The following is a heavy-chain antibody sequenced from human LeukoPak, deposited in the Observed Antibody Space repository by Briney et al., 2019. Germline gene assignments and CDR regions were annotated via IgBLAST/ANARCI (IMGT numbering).Heavy chain of an antibody. D-gene: IGHD2-2*01. CDR3: AKTPYSTSPYYYFDY. Sequence: PGGSLRLSCAATGFTFDDYAIHWVRQAPGKGLEWVSGISWNSGSIDYGDSVKGRFTISRDNAKSSLYLQMNSLRAGDTALYYCAKTPYSTSPYYYFDYWGQGTLVTVSS. J-gene: IGHJ4*02. CDR1: GFTFDDYA. V-gene: IGHV3-9*01. CDR2: ISWNSGSI.